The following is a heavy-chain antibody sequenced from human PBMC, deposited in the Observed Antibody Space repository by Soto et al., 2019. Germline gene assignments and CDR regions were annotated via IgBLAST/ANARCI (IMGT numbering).Heavy chain of an antibody. J-gene: IGHJ4*02. D-gene: IGHD2-15*01. CDR2: IYHTETT. V-gene: IGHV4-4*02. CDR1: GDSISKSVW. Sequence: TSETLSLTCTVSGDSISKSVWWNWVRQPPGKALEWIGEIYHTETTFYNPSFKTRATISMDKSNNHFSLTLRSVTAADTAVYFCTRGSGTAYSDPFDLWGRGTLVTVSS. CDR3: TRGSGTAYSDPFDL.